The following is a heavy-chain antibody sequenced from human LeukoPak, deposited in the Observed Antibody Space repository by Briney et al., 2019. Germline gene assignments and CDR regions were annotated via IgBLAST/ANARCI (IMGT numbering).Heavy chain of an antibody. CDR1: GFTFSNYG. CDR3: AKETGRRWLQGGFDY. V-gene: IGHV3-30*02. Sequence: GGSLRLSCAASGFTFSNYGMHWVRQAPGKGLEWVAFIRYDGNNKYYAGSVKGRFTISRDNSKNTLYLQMNSLRAEDTAVYYCAKETGRRWLQGGFDYWGQGTLVTVSS. J-gene: IGHJ4*02. D-gene: IGHD5-24*01. CDR2: IRYDGNNK.